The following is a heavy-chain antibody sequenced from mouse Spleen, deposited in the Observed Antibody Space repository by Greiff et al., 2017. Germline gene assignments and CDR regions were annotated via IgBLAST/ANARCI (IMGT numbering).Heavy chain of an antibody. CDR3: ARGGNGNYGYFDV. V-gene: IGHV5-15*01. J-gene: IGHJ1*01. Sequence: EVKLVESGGGLVKPGGSLKLSCAASGFTFSDYGMAWVRQAPGKGPEWVAFISNLAYSIYYADTVTGRFTISRENAKNTLYLEMSSLRSEDTAMYYCARGGNGNYGYFDVWGAGTTVTVSS. CDR2: ISNLAYSI. CDR1: GFTFSDYG. D-gene: IGHD2-1*01.